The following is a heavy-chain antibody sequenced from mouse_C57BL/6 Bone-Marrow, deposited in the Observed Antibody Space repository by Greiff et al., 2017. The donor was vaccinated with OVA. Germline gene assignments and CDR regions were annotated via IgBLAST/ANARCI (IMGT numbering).Heavy chain of an antibody. D-gene: IGHD2-3*01. V-gene: IGHV1-58*01. CDR2: IYSGNGYT. CDR3: ASYDGYFPPYAMDY. J-gene: IGHJ4*01. CDR1: GYTFTSYG. Sequence: VQLQQSGAELVRPGSSVKMSCKTSGYTFTSYGINWVKQRPGQGLEWVGYIYSGNGYTEYNEKFKGKATLTSDTSSSTAYMQLSSLTSEDSAIYFCASYDGYFPPYAMDYWGQGTSVTVSS.